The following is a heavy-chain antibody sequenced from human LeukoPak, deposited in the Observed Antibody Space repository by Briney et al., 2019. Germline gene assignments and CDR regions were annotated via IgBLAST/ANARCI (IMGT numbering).Heavy chain of an antibody. J-gene: IGHJ4*02. CDR3: ASYLSDWNPGPFDY. Sequence: PSETLSLTCTVSGGSISSGSYYWSWIRQPPGKGLEWIGEINHSGSTNYNPSLKSRVTISVDTSKNQFSLKLSSVTAADTAVYYCASYLSDWNPGPFDYWGQGTLVTVSS. CDR1: GGSISSGSYY. V-gene: IGHV4-39*07. CDR2: INHSGST. D-gene: IGHD2-21*01.